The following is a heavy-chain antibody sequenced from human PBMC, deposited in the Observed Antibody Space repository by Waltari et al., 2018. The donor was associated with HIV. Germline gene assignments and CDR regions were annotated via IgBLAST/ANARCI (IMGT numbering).Heavy chain of an antibody. J-gene: IGHJ5*02. CDR1: GFTFGSYA. CDR2: ISYDGSNK. D-gene: IGHD1-1*01. Sequence: QVQLVESGGGVVQPGRSLRLSCAASGFTFGSYAMHWVRQAPGKGLEWVAVISYDGSNKYYADSVKGRFTISRDNSKNTLNLQMNSLRAEDTAVYYCASNSRWFDPWGQGTLVTVSS. CDR3: ASNSRWFDP. V-gene: IGHV3-30-3*01.